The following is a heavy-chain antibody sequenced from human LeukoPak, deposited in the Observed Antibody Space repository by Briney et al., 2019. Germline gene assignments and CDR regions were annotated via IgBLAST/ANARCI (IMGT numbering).Heavy chain of an antibody. CDR2: IYAAGNT. Sequence: GGSLRLSCAASGFTFSAYDIHWVRQGSGEVLEWVGAIYAAGNTFYRDSVEGRFTISREHAKSSVYLQINSLRSGDTAVYYCLRRSSGNSWHIDSWGQGTLVTVSS. CDR1: GFTFSAYD. V-gene: IGHV3-13*01. CDR3: LRRSSGNSWHIDS. J-gene: IGHJ4*02. D-gene: IGHD6-13*01.